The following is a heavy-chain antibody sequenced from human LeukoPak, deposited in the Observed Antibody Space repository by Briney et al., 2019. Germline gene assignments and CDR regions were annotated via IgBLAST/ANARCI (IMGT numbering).Heavy chain of an antibody. Sequence: SETLSLTCTVSGGSISSGGYYWSWIRQHPGKGLEWIGYIYYSGSTYYNPSLKSRVTISVDTSKNQFSLRLSSVTAADTAVYYCARAQYYYDSSGYYPYYFDYWGQGTLVTVSS. CDR3: ARAQYYYDSSGYYPYYFDY. D-gene: IGHD3-22*01. CDR1: GGSISSGGYY. CDR2: IYYSGST. J-gene: IGHJ4*02. V-gene: IGHV4-31*03.